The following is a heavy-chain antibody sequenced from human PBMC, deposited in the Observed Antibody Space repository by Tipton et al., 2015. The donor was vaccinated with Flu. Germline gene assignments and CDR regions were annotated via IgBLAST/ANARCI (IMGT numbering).Heavy chain of an antibody. J-gene: IGHJ4*02. CDR1: GGSFSGYY. D-gene: IGHD2-2*01. Sequence: TLSLTCAVYGGSFSGYYWSWIRQPAGKGLEWIGRIYTSGSTSYNPSLKSRVTMSVDTSKNQFSLKLSSVTAADTAVYYCARDAQEHCSSSSSCSEFDYWGQGTLVTVFS. CDR3: ARDAQEHCSSSSSCSEFDY. CDR2: IYTSGST. V-gene: IGHV4-4*07.